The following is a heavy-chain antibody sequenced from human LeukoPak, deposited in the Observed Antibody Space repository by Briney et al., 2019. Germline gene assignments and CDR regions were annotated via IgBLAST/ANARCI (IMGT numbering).Heavy chain of an antibody. J-gene: IGHJ6*02. D-gene: IGHD2-2*01. Sequence: GGSLRLSCAASGFTFSSYWMHWVRQAPGKGLVWVSRINSDGSSTSYADSVKGRFTISRDNAKNTLYLQMNSLRAEDTAVYYCARDPLVVVPAAAGTNYYYYYGMDVWGQGTTVTVSS. CDR3: ARDPLVVVPAAAGTNYYYYYGMDV. CDR2: INSDGSST. CDR1: GFTFSSYW. V-gene: IGHV3-74*01.